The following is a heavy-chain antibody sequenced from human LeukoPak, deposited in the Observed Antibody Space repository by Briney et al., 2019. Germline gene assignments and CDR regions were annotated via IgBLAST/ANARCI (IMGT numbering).Heavy chain of an antibody. V-gene: IGHV3-30*02. J-gene: IGHJ4*02. CDR2: IHYDGSNN. Sequence: GGSLRLSCAASGFTFSSYAMHWVRQAPGKGLEWVAFIHYDGSNNYYADSVKGRFTISRDNSKNTVSLQMESLRAEDTALYYCAKDYAVGSIDYWGQGTLVTVSS. CDR3: AKDYAVGSIDY. CDR1: GFTFSSYA. D-gene: IGHD3-16*01.